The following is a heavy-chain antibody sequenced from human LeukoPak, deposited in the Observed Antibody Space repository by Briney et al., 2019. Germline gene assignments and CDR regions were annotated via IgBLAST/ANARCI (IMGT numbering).Heavy chain of an antibody. V-gene: IGHV3-15*01. CDR2: IKSKTDGGTT. CDR1: GLTFSNAW. D-gene: IGHD3-3*01. CDR3: TTDARYYDFWGDY. Sequence: GGSLRLSCAPSGLTFSNAWMSWVRPPAKKGLEWVGCIKSKTDGGTTDYAAPVKGRFTISRDDTKNTLYLQMNSLKTDDAAVYYCTTDARYYDFWGDYWGQGTLVTVSS. J-gene: IGHJ4*02.